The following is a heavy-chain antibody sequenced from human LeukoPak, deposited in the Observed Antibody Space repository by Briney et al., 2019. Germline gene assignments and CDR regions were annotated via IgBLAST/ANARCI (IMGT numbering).Heavy chain of an antibody. J-gene: IGHJ5*02. CDR3: ARERITMVRGVRGNWFDP. CDR1: GYTFTGYY. CDR2: INPNSGGT. D-gene: IGHD3-10*01. Sequence: ASVKVSCKASGYTFTGYYMHWVRQAPGQGLEWMGWINPNSGGTNYAQKLQGRVTMTRDTSISTAYMELSRLRSDDTAVYYCARERITMVRGVRGNWFDPWGQGTLVTVSS. V-gene: IGHV1-2*02.